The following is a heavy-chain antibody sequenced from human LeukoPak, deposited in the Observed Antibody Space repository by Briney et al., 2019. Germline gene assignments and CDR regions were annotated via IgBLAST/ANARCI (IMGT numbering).Heavy chain of an antibody. D-gene: IGHD6-6*01. CDR1: GGSFSGYY. Sequence: SETLSLTCAVYGGSFSGYYWSWIRQPPGKGLVWIGEINHSGSTNYNPSLKSRVTISVDTSKNQFSLKLSSVTAADTAVYYCARGGGIAARRWFDPWGQGTLVTVSS. V-gene: IGHV4-34*01. J-gene: IGHJ5*02. CDR2: INHSGST. CDR3: ARGGGIAARRWFDP.